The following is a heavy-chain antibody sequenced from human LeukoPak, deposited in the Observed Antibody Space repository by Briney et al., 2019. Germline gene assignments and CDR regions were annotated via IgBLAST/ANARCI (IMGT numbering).Heavy chain of an antibody. CDR2: ISSNGGST. V-gene: IGHV3-64*01. CDR3: ARGYCSSTSCYSTAIDY. CDR1: GFTFNSYA. Sequence: GGSLRLSCAASGFTFNSYAMHWVGQAPGKGLEYVSAISSNGGSTYYANSVKGRFTISRDNSKNTLYLQMGSLRAEDMAVYYCARGYCSSTSCYSTAIDYWGQGTLVTVSS. D-gene: IGHD2-2*01. J-gene: IGHJ4*02.